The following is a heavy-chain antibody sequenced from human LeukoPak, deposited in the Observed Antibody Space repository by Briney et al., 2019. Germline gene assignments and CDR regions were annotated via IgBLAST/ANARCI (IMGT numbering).Heavy chain of an antibody. CDR2: ISGGGST. J-gene: IGHJ3*02. D-gene: IGHD3-10*01. Sequence: QSGGSLRLSCAASGFTVSSKYMSWVRQAPGKGLEWVSLISGGGSTYYADSVKGRFAISRDNSKNTLYLQMNSLRAEDTAVYYCARVPGAYYDAFDIWGQGTMVTVSS. CDR3: ARVPGAYYDAFDI. V-gene: IGHV3-66*01. CDR1: GFTVSSKY.